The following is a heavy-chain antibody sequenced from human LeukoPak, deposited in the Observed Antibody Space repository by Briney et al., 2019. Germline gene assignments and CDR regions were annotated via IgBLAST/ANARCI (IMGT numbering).Heavy chain of an antibody. CDR1: GGSISSYC. V-gene: IGHV4-59*08. CDR2: IYYSGST. D-gene: IGHD6-13*01. CDR3: ARVGAAAGTLVY. Sequence: PSETLSLTCTVSGGSISSYCWSWIRQPPGKGLEWIGYIYYSGSTNYNPSLKSRLTISVDTSKNQFSLKLSSVTAADTAVYYCARVGAAAGTLVYWGQGTLVTVSS. J-gene: IGHJ4*02.